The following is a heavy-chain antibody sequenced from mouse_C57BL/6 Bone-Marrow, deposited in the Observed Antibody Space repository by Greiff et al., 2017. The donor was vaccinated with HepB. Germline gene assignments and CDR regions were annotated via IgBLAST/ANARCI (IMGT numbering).Heavy chain of an antibody. CDR2: IDPSDSYT. CDR1: GYTFTSYW. Sequence: QVQLQQPGAELVMPGASVKLSCKASGYTFTSYWMHWVKQRPGQGLEWIGEIDPSDSYTNYNQKFKGKSTLTVDKSSSTAYMQLSSLTSEDSAVYYCAREETAQASYYFDNWGQGTTLTVSS. J-gene: IGHJ2*01. D-gene: IGHD3-2*02. CDR3: AREETAQASYYFDN. V-gene: IGHV1-69*01.